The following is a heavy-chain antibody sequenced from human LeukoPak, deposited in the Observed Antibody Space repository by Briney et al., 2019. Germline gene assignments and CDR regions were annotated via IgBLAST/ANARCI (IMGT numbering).Heavy chain of an antibody. Sequence: GGSLRLSCAASGFTFSSYWMSWVRQAPGKGLEWVANIKQDGSEKYYVDSVKGRFTISRDNAKNSLYLQMNSLRAEDTAVYDCARSAGYSSSWYGFDCWGQGTLVTVSS. CDR3: ARSAGYSSSWYGFDC. D-gene: IGHD6-13*01. CDR2: IKQDGSEK. J-gene: IGHJ4*02. V-gene: IGHV3-7*01. CDR1: GFTFSSYW.